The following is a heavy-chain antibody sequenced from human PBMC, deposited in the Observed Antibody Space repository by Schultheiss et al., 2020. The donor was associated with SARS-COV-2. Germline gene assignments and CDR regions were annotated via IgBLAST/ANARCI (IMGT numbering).Heavy chain of an antibody. CDR3: ARESLVTMTTVTDFDY. V-gene: IGHV3-30-3*01. Sequence: GGSLRLSCTASGFTFSSYAIHWVRQAPGKGLEWVAVISYDGSNKYYADSVKGRFTISRDNSKNTLYLQMNSLRAEDTAVYYCARESLVTMTTVTDFDYWGQGTLVTVSS. CDR2: ISYDGSNK. J-gene: IGHJ4*02. D-gene: IGHD4-17*01. CDR1: GFTFSSYA.